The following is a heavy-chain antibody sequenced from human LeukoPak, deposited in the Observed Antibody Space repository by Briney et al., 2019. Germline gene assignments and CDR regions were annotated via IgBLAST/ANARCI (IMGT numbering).Heavy chain of an antibody. CDR2: ISSSSSTI. CDR1: GFTFSSYS. V-gene: IGHV3-48*01. D-gene: IGHD6-13*01. J-gene: IGHJ4*02. Sequence: GGSLRLSCAASGFTFSSYSMNWVRQAPGKGLEWVSYISSSSSTIYYADSVKGRFTISRDNAKNSLYLQMNSLRAEDTAVYYCASASAARPFDYWGQGTLVTVSS. CDR3: ASASAARPFDY.